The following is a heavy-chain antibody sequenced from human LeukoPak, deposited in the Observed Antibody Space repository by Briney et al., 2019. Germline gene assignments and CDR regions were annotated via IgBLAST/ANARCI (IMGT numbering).Heavy chain of an antibody. Sequence: GGSLRLSCAASGFIFNNYAMCWVRQAPGKGLEWVSSISGTGATTYYADSVKGRFAISRDNSKNTLYLQMSSLRAEDTAVYYCAKDQRFGDLDDYRGQGTLITVSS. V-gene: IGHV3-23*01. D-gene: IGHD3-10*01. CDR3: AKDQRFGDLDDY. CDR2: ISGTGATT. CDR1: GFIFNNYA. J-gene: IGHJ4*02.